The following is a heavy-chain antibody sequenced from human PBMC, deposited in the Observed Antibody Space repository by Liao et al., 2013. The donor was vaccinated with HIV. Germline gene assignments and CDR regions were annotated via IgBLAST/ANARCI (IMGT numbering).Heavy chain of an antibody. CDR1: GGSISSSSYY. Sequence: QLQLQESGPGLVKPSETLSLTCTVSGGSISSSSYYWSWIRQPPGKGLEWIGYIYYTGSTYNNPSLKSRVAISVDTSKNHFSLRLSSVTAADTAVYYCARVGYDGLRGHHIDYWGQGTLVTVSS. D-gene: IGHD5-12*01. CDR2: IYYTGST. V-gene: IGHV4-30-4*08. J-gene: IGHJ4*02. CDR3: ARVGYDGLRGHHIDY.